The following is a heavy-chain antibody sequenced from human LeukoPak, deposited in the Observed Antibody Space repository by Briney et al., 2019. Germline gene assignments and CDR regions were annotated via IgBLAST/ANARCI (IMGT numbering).Heavy chain of an antibody. D-gene: IGHD5-18*01. J-gene: IGHJ4*02. CDR1: GFTFGDYA. V-gene: IGHV3-49*03. Sequence: PGGSLRLSCTASGFTFGDYAMSWFRQAPGKGLEWVGFIRSKAYGGTTEYAASVKGRFTISRDDSKSIAYLQMNSLKTEDTAVYYCTRARRRYTAIGTDFDYWGQGTLVTVSS. CDR3: TRARRRYTAIGTDFDY. CDR2: IRSKAYGGTT.